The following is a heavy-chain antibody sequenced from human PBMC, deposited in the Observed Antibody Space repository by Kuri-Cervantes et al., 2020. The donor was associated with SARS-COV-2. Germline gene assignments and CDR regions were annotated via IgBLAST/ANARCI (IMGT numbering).Heavy chain of an antibody. CDR3: SVLDFWSGYYNDY. D-gene: IGHD3-3*01. J-gene: IGHJ4*02. CDR2: IRSKAYGGTT. CDR1: GFTFSSYA. Sequence: GESLKISCAASGFTFSSYAMHWVRQAPGKGLEWVGFIRSKAYGGTTEYAASVKGRFTISRDDSKSIAYLQMNSLKTEDTAVYYCSVLDFWSGYYNDYWGQGTLVTVSS. V-gene: IGHV3-49*04.